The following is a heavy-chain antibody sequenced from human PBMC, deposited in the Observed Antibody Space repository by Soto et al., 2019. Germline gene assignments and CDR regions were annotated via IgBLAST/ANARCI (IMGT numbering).Heavy chain of an antibody. CDR2: ISGSGGST. J-gene: IGHJ5*02. D-gene: IGHD6-13*01. V-gene: IGHV3-23*01. CDR1: GFTFSSYA. CDR3: AKDRVRIAAAGTSWFDP. Sequence: QAGGSLRLSCAASGFTFSSYAMSWVRQAPGKGLEWVSAISGSGGSTYYADSVKGRFTISRDNSKNTLYLQMNSLRAEDTAVYYCAKDRVRIAAAGTSWFDPWGQGTLVTVSS.